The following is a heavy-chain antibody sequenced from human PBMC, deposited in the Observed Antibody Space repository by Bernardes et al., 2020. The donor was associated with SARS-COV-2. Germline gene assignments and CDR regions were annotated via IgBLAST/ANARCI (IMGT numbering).Heavy chain of an antibody. V-gene: IGHV4-39*01. D-gene: IGHD6-13*01. CDR2: ILYSGST. CDR3: ATIAAAAR. J-gene: IGHJ4*02. Sequence: SETLSLTCTVSGDSISSSPYYWGWIRQPPGKGLEWIGSILYSGSTYYNSFLKSRVTISVDTSKNQFSLKLSSVTVADTAVYYCATIAAAARWGQGALVTVSS. CDR1: GDSISSSPYY.